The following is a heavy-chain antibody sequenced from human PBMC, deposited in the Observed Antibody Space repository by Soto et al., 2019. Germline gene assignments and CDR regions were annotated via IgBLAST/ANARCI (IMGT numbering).Heavy chain of an antibody. CDR1: GGTFSSYA. CDR3: AREDCSGGSCYTRWFDP. CDR2: IIPIFGTA. Sequence: SVKVSCKASGGTFSSYAISWVRQAPGQGLEWMGGIIPIFGTANYAQKFQGRVTITADESTSTAYMELSSLRSEDTAVYYCAREDCSGGSCYTRWFDPWGQGALVTVSS. D-gene: IGHD2-15*01. V-gene: IGHV1-69*13. J-gene: IGHJ5*02.